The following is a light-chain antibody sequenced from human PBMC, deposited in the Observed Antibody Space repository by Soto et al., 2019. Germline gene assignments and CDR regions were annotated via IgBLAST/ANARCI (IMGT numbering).Light chain of an antibody. CDR2: LGS. J-gene: IGKJ4*02. V-gene: IGKV2-28*01. Sequence: DIVMTQSPLSLPVTPGEPASLSCRSSQGLLHSNGYNYLDWYLQKPGQSPQLLIYLGSNRASGVPDRFSGSGSGTDFTPKISRVEAEDVGVYYCMQALQTPLTFGGGNKV. CDR1: QGLLHSNGYNY. CDR3: MQALQTPLT.